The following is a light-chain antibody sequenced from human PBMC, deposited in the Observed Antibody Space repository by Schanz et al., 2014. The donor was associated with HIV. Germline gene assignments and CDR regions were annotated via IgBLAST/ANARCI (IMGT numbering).Light chain of an antibody. Sequence: EIVLTQSPGTLSLSLGERATLSCRASQSVSSNFLAWYQQKPNQAPRLLMYGASNRATGIPDRFSGSGSGTDFTLTIIRLEPDDFAVYYCQQRSNWRITFGQGTRLEIK. V-gene: IGKV3D-20*02. J-gene: IGKJ5*01. CDR1: QSVSSNF. CDR2: GAS. CDR3: QQRSNWRIT.